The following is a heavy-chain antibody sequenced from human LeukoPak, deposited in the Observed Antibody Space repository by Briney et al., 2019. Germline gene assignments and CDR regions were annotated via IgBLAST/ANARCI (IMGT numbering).Heavy chain of an antibody. CDR3: ASRRGDYLHRFWYFDL. CDR1: GGSFSGYY. CDR2: INHSGST. J-gene: IGHJ2*01. Sequence: SETLSLTCAVYGGSFSGYYWSWIRQPPGKGLEWIGEINHSGSTNYNPSLKSRVTISVDTSENQFSLKLSSVTAADTAVYYCASRRGDYLHRFWYFDLWGRGTLVTVSS. V-gene: IGHV4-34*01. D-gene: IGHD3-16*01.